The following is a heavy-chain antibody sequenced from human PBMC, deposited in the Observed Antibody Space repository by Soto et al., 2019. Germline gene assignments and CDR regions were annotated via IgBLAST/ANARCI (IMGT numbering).Heavy chain of an antibody. CDR2: INHTGGT. J-gene: IGHJ5*02. V-gene: IGHV4-34*01. D-gene: IGHD3-3*01. CDR1: GGSVNGYY. CDR3: ATRITVFGLLVPPFDP. Sequence: SETLSLTCAVYGGSVNGYYWNWIRQPPGKRLEWIGEINHTGGTHYNPSLKSRVTMSVDTSKNQFSLRLSSVTAADTAIYYCATRITVFGLLVPPFDPWGQGTQVTVSS.